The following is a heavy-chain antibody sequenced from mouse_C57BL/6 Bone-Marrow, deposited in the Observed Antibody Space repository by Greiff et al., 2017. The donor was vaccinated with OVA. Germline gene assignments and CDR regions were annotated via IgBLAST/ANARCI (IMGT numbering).Heavy chain of an antibody. CDR2: IYPGDGDT. Sequence: VQLQESGAELVKPGASVKISCKASGYAFSSYWMNWVKQRPGKGLEWIGQIYPGDGDTNYNGKFKGKATLTADQSSSTAYMQLSSLTSEDSAVYFCARWGSSYWYFDVWGTGTTVTVSS. CDR1: GYAFSSYW. J-gene: IGHJ1*03. V-gene: IGHV1-80*01. D-gene: IGHD1-1*01. CDR3: ARWGSSYWYFDV.